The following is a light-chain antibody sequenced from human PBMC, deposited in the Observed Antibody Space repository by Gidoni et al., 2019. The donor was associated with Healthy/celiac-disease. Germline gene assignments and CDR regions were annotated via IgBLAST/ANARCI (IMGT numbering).Light chain of an antibody. CDR1: QGISSY. Sequence: IQLTQSPSSLSASVGDRVTITCRDSQGISSYLAWYQQKPGKAPKLLTYAASTLQSGVPSRFSGSGSGTDFTLTISSLQPEDFATYYCQQLNSYPLTFXGXTKVEIK. V-gene: IGKV1-9*01. CDR3: QQLNSYPLT. CDR2: AAS. J-gene: IGKJ4*01.